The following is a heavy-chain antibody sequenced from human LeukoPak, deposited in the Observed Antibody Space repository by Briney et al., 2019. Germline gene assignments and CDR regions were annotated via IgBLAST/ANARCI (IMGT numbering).Heavy chain of an antibody. CDR2: IYYSGST. V-gene: IGHV4-39*01. J-gene: IGHJ4*02. CDR3: ARGWFEAVAATTHWGGERFFDY. D-gene: IGHD6-19*01. Sequence: KPSETLSLTCSVSGGSISSSSYYWGWIRQPPGKGLEWIGSIYYSGSTYYNPSLKSRVTISVDTSKNQFSLKLSSVTAADTAVYYCARGWFEAVAATTHWGGERFFDYWGQGTLVTVSS. CDR1: GGSISSSSYY.